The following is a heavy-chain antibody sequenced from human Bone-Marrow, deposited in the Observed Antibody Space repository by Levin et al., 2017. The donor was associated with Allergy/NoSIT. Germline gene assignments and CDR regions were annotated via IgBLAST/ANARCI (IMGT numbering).Heavy chain of an antibody. CDR1: GFTFGSYA. CDR2: ISGSDGST. CDR3: AKTKYDRGYDNRPFDY. D-gene: IGHD5-12*01. V-gene: IGHV3-23*01. J-gene: IGHJ4*02. Sequence: QPGGSLRLSCAASGFTFGSYAMSWVRQAPGKGLEWVSTISGSDGSTYYADSVKGRFTISRDNSKNTQYLQMNSLRVDDTAVYYCAKTKYDRGYDNRPFDYWGQGTLVTVSS.